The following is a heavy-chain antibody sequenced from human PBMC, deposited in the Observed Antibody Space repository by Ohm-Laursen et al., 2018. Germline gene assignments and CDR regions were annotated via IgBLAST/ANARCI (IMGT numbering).Heavy chain of an antibody. CDR3: ARGRTVGWSFDL. Sequence: SLRLSCAASGFPFSAYSMNWVRQAPGKGLEWVSYISSSGSSIYYADSLKGRFTISRDNAKNSLYLQMNSLRAEDTAVYYCARGRTVGWSFDLWGRGTLVTVSS. J-gene: IGHJ2*01. V-gene: IGHV3-48*04. CDR1: GFPFSAYS. CDR2: ISSSGSSI. D-gene: IGHD1-26*01.